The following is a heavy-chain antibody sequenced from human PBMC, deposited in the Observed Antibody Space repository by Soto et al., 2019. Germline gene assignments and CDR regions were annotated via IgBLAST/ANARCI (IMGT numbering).Heavy chain of an antibody. J-gene: IGHJ4*02. Sequence: QVLLQESGPGLMKPSQTLSLTCAVSGLSISSASYYWSWIRQHPGKGLDWVGDIYYNGSTYYSPSLKSRVTVWVDTSKNQFALRLTSVTAADTAVYYCARYRTSGSWSKFDYWGRGTLVSVSS. CDR3: ARYRTSGSWSKFDY. D-gene: IGHD6-25*01. CDR2: IYYNGST. CDR1: GLSISSASYY. V-gene: IGHV4-31*11.